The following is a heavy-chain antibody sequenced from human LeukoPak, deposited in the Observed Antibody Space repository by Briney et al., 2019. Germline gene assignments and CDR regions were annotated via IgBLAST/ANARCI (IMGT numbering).Heavy chain of an antibody. CDR3: ANDFASDSSGWYRYFQH. CDR2: ISYDGSNK. Sequence: GGSLRLSCAASGFTFSNYGMHWVRQAPGKGLEWVAIISYDGSNKYYADSVKGRFTISRDNSKNTLYLQMNSLRAEDTAVYYCANDFASDSSGWYRYFQHWGQGTLVNVSS. CDR1: GFTFSNYG. J-gene: IGHJ1*01. D-gene: IGHD6-13*01. V-gene: IGHV3-30*18.